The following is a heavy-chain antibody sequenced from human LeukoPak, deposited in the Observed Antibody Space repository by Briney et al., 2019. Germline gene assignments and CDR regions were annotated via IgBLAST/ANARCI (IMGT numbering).Heavy chain of an antibody. CDR1: GGSFSGYY. D-gene: IGHD5-18*01. CDR3: ARTDLSIQLWSFDY. Sequence: SETLSLTCAVYGGSFSGYYWSWIGQPPGKGLEWFGEINHSGSTNYNPSLKSRVTISVDTSKNQFSLKLSSVTAADTAVYYCARTDLSIQLWSFDYWGQGTLVTVSS. CDR2: INHSGST. J-gene: IGHJ4*02. V-gene: IGHV4-34*01.